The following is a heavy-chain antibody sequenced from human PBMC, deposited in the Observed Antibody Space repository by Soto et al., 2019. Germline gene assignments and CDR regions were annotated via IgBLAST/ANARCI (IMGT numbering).Heavy chain of an antibody. D-gene: IGHD3-10*01. Sequence: SETLSLTCTVSGGSISSDYWNWIRQPPGKGLEWIGYVYHSWSTKYNPSLKSRVTISVDTSKNQLSLKLSPVTAADTAVYYCARFGTSPNGNWFDPWGQGTLVTVSS. J-gene: IGHJ5*02. CDR1: GGSISSDY. CDR3: ARFGTSPNGNWFDP. V-gene: IGHV4-59*01. CDR2: VYHSWST.